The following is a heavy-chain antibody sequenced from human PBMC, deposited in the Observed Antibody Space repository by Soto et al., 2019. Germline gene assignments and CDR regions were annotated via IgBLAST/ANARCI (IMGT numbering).Heavy chain of an antibody. CDR1: GYTFTSYG. CDR3: ARDNDGDYEGLEIDY. Sequence: ASVKVSCKASGYTFTSYGISWVRQAPGQGLEWMGWISAYNGNTNYAQKLQGRVTMTTDTSTSTAYMELRSLRSDDTAVYYCARDNDGDYEGLEIDYWGQGTLVTVSS. CDR2: ISAYNGNT. D-gene: IGHD4-17*01. V-gene: IGHV1-18*01. J-gene: IGHJ4*02.